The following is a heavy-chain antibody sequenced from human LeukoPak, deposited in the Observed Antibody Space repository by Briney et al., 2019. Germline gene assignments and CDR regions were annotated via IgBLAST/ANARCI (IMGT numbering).Heavy chain of an antibody. CDR3: AREVLAASPYFDY. CDR2: IYYSGST. D-gene: IGHD3-3*01. Sequence: SETLSLTCTVSGGSISSSSYYWGWIRQPPGKGLEWIGSIYYSGSTYYNPSLKSRVTIPVDTSKNQFSLKLSSVTAADTAVYYCAREVLAASPYFDYWGQGTLVTVSS. CDR1: GGSISSSSYY. J-gene: IGHJ4*02. V-gene: IGHV4-39*07.